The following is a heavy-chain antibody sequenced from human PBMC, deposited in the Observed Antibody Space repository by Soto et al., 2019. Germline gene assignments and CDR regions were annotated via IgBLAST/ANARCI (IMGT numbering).Heavy chain of an antibody. CDR1: GFIFSTYW. Sequence: RLSCAASGFIFSTYWMHWVRQVPGKGLVWVSRINSDGSDTNYADSVKGRFTISRDNAKNTLYLQMNSLTDEDTAVYYCARGPLRFSGWSGTVYYWGQGTLVTVSS. V-gene: IGHV3-74*01. D-gene: IGHD6-19*01. J-gene: IGHJ4*02. CDR3: ARGPLRFSGWSGTVYY. CDR2: INSDGSDT.